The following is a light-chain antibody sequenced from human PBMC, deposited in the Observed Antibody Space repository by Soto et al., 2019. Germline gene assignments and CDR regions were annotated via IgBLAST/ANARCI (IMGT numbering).Light chain of an antibody. V-gene: IGKV3-20*01. Sequence: EIVLTQSPGTLSLSPGERATLSCRASQSVSSSYLAWYQQKPGQAPRLLISGASSRATGIPDRFSGSGSGKDFTLTISRLEPEDFAVYYCQQYGSSRIFTFGPGTKVDIK. CDR1: QSVSSSY. CDR2: GAS. J-gene: IGKJ3*01. CDR3: QQYGSSRIFT.